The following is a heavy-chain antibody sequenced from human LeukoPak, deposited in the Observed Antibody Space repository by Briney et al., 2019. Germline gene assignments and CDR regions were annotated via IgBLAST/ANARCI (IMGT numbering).Heavy chain of an antibody. D-gene: IGHD5-24*01. V-gene: IGHV4-34*01. J-gene: IGHJ4*02. CDR2: INHSGST. CDR3: ARAKGYNPFFDY. Sequence: PSETLSLTCAVYGGSFSGYYWSWIRQPPGKGLEWIGEINHSGSTNYNPSLKSRVTISVDTSKNQFSLKLSSVTAADTAVYYCARAKGYNPFFDYWGQGTLVTVSS. CDR1: GGSFSGYY.